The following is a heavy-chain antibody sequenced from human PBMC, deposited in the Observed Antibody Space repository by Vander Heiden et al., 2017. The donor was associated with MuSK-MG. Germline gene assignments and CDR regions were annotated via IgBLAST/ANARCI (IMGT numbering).Heavy chain of an antibody. J-gene: IGHJ4*02. CDR3: AKIAGAGPFFDY. Sequence: EVQLLDSGGVLIQPGRSLRLSCAASGFTFYYYAMHWVRQAPGKGLEWVSGITWNSDSIHYAYPVRGRFTIARKNARNSLYLQMKRMGAEDTAFYCCAKIAGAGPFFDYWGQGTLVTVSS. V-gene: IGHV3-9*01. CDR2: ITWNSDSI. CDR1: GFTFYYYA. D-gene: IGHD6-13*01.